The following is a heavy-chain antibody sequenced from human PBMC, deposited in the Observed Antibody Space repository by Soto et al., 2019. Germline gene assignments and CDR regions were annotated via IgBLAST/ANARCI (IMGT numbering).Heavy chain of an antibody. Sequence: ASVKVSCKASGYTFTSYAMHWVRQAPGQRLEWMGWINAGNGNTKYSQKFQGRVTITRDTSASTAYMELSSLRSEDTAVYYCARDRGASYCSGGSCYLSAHQNWFDPWGQGTLVTAPQ. CDR3: ARDRGASYCSGGSCYLSAHQNWFDP. CDR1: GYTFTSYA. J-gene: IGHJ5*02. CDR2: INAGNGNT. D-gene: IGHD2-15*01. V-gene: IGHV1-3*01.